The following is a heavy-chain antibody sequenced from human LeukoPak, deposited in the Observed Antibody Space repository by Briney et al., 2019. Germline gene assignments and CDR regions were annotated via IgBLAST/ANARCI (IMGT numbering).Heavy chain of an antibody. Sequence: GGSLRLSCAASGFTFTNAWMSWVRQAPGKGPEWVANIKQDGSEKYYVDSVKGRFTISRDNAKMSLYLQMNSLRAEGTAVYYCAREVYGDNYFDYWGQGTPVTVSS. CDR1: GFTFTNAW. CDR3: AREVYGDNYFDY. V-gene: IGHV3-7*05. D-gene: IGHD4-17*01. CDR2: IKQDGSEK. J-gene: IGHJ4*02.